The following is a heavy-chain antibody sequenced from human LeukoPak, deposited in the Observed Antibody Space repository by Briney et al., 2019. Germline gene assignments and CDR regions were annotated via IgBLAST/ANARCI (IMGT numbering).Heavy chain of an antibody. CDR1: GFTFSSYG. Sequence: PGRSLRLSCAASGFTFSSYGMHWVRQAPGKGLEWVAVISYDGSNKYYADSVKGRFTISRDNSKNTLCLQMNSLRAEDTAVYYCAKPSGSYYNPFDYWGQGTLVTVSS. D-gene: IGHD3-10*01. CDR2: ISYDGSNK. J-gene: IGHJ4*02. CDR3: AKPSGSYYNPFDY. V-gene: IGHV3-30*18.